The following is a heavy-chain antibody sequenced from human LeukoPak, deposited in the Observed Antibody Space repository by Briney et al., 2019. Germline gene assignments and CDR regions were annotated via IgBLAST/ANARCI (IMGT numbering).Heavy chain of an antibody. J-gene: IGHJ4*02. CDR3: ARRYSGYDYDYFDY. Sequence: ESLKISCKGSEYSFTGYWIGWVRQMPGKGLEWMGIIYPGDSDTRYSPSFQGQVTISADKSISTAYLQWRSLQASDTAMYYCARRYSGYDYDYFDYWGQGTLVTVSS. CDR2: IYPGDSDT. V-gene: IGHV5-51*01. CDR1: EYSFTGYW. D-gene: IGHD5-12*01.